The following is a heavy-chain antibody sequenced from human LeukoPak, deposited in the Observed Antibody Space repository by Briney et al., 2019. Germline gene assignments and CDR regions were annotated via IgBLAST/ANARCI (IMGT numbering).Heavy chain of an antibody. CDR1: GGSFSSYY. D-gene: IGHD6-13*01. V-gene: IGHV4-59*01. CDR2: IYYSGST. Sequence: SETLSHTCAVYGGSFSSYYWSWIRQPPGKGLEWIGYIYYSGSTNYSPSLKSRVTISVDTSKNQFSLKLSSVTAADTAVYYCARAGKSLYSSTTWMDYWGQGTLVTVSS. CDR3: ARAGKSLYSSTTWMDY. J-gene: IGHJ4*02.